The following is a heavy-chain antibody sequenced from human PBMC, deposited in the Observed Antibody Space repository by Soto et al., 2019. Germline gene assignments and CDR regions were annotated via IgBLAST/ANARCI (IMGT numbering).Heavy chain of an antibody. D-gene: IGHD1-26*01. V-gene: IGHV3-23*01. CDR3: ATALEHAIVRGTGIDS. J-gene: IGHJ4*02. Sequence: EVQLLESGGGLVQPGGSLRLSCEASGFTFSSYAMKWVRQAPGKGLEWVSSINEAGDDTYYANSVRGRFTISRDNSKNTLNLQKNSLRAEYTATYYSATALEHAIVRGTGIDSWGQGTLVTVSS. CDR1: GFTFSSYA. CDR2: INEAGDDT.